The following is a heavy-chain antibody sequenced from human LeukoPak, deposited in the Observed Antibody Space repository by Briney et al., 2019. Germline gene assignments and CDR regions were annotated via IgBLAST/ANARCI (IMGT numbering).Heavy chain of an antibody. V-gene: IGHV3-21*01. CDR3: ARDPRVVVPAYYSYYYMDV. Sequence: PGGSLRLSCAASGFTFSSYSMNWVRQAPGKGLEWVSAISSGSSQIYYADSVRGGFTISRDNAKNSLYLQMNSLTAEDTAVYYCARDPRVVVPAYYSYYYMDVWGKGTTVTVSS. CDR1: GFTFSSYS. J-gene: IGHJ6*03. D-gene: IGHD2-2*01. CDR2: ISSGSSQI.